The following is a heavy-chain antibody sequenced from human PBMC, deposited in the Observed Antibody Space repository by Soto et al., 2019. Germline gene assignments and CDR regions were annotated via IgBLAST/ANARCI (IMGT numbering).Heavy chain of an antibody. CDR1: GFTFSSYW. J-gene: IGHJ6*03. V-gene: IGHV3-7*01. D-gene: IGHD4-17*01. Sequence: GGSLRLSCAASGFTFSSYWMSWVRQAPGKGLEWVANIKQDGSEKYYVDSVKGRFTISRDNAKNSLYLQMNSLRAEDTAVYYCAREGSTVTTYPYYYYYMDVWGKGTTVTVSS. CDR2: IKQDGSEK. CDR3: AREGSTVTTYPYYYYYMDV.